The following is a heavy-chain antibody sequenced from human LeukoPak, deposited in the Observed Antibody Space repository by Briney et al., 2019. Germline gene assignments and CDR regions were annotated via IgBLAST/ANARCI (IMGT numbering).Heavy chain of an antibody. CDR1: GFTFDDYA. CDR2: SRWNSGSI. CDR3: TKDAAYDILTGYYRPKTYFDY. D-gene: IGHD3-9*01. J-gene: IGHJ4*02. Sequence: GGSLRLSCAASGFTFDDYAMHWVRQAPGKGLEWVSGSRWNSGSIGYADSVKGRFTISRDNAKNSLYLQMNSLRAEDTALYYCTKDAAYDILTGYYRPKTYFDYWGQGTLVTVSS. V-gene: IGHV3-9*01.